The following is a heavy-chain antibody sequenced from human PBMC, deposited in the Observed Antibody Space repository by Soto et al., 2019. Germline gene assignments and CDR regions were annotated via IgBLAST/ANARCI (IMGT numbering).Heavy chain of an antibody. D-gene: IGHD5-12*01. V-gene: IGHV3-30*18. CDR3: AKDGGGWLRFHYYYYYGMDV. Sequence: QVQLVESGGGVVQPGRSLRLSCAASGFTFSSYGMHWVRQAPGKGLEWVAVISYDGSNKYYADSVKGRFTISRDNSKNTLYLQMNSLRAEDTAVYYCAKDGGGWLRFHYYYYYGMDVWGQGTTVTVSS. CDR2: ISYDGSNK. J-gene: IGHJ6*02. CDR1: GFTFSSYG.